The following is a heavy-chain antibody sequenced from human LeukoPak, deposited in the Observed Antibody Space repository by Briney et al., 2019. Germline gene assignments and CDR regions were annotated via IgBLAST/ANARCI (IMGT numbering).Heavy chain of an antibody. Sequence: GGSLRLSCVSSGLIFRRQAMNELRQAPGQGLEWVSAISGSGGSKYYADSVKGRFTISRDNSKNTLYLQMNSLRAEDTAVYYCAKPRGRITMLVVVTHFDYWGQGTLVTVSS. CDR3: AKPRGRITMLVVVTHFDY. V-gene: IGHV3-23*01. D-gene: IGHD3-22*01. CDR1: GLIFRRQA. J-gene: IGHJ4*02. CDR2: ISGSGGSK.